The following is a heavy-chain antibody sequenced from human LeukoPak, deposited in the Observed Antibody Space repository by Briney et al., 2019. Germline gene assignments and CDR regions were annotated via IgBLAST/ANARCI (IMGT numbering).Heavy chain of an antibody. D-gene: IGHD3-22*01. CDR1: GFTFSSYS. V-gene: IGHV3-21*01. CDR3: ARGGALYYYDSSGYYNFDY. J-gene: IGHJ4*02. CDR2: ISSSSSDI. Sequence: GGSLRLSCAASGFTFSSYSMNWVRQAPGKGVEWVSSISSSSSDIYYGDSVKGRLTIYRDNDKNSLYLQMNTLRAEDTAVYYCARGGALYYYDSSGYYNFDYWGQGTLVTVSS.